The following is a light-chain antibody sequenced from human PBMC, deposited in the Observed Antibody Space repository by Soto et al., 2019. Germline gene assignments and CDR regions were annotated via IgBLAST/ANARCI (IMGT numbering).Light chain of an antibody. CDR3: SSYTTYSTLGVV. J-gene: IGLJ2*01. CDR1: SSDVGGYNY. V-gene: IGLV2-14*01. CDR2: DVS. Sequence: QSALTQPASVSGSPGQSITISCTGTSSDVGGYNYVSWYQQHPGKAPILMIYDVSNRPAGVSNRFSGSKSGNTASLSISGLQAEDEADYYCSSYTTYSTLGVVFGGGTKLTVL.